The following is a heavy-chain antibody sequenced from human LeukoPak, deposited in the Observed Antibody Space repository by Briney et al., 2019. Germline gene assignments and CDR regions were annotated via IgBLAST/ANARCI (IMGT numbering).Heavy chain of an antibody. CDR3: ARQYDILSGIDAFDI. CDR2: IYYSGST. J-gene: IGHJ3*02. Sequence: PSETLSLTCTVSGGSISSHYWSWIRQPPGKGLEWIGYIYYSGSTNYNPSLKSRVTISVDTSKNQFSLKLSSVTAADTAVYYCARQYDILSGIDAFDIWGQGTMVTVSS. V-gene: IGHV4-59*08. D-gene: IGHD3-9*01. CDR1: GGSISSHY.